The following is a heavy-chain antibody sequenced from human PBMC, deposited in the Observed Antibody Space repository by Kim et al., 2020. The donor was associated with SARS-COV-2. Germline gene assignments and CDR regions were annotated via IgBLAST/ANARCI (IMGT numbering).Heavy chain of an antibody. Sequence: DSVKGRFTISRDNSKNTLYLQMNILRAEETAVYYCTRSECRDGCTCSHVYWGQGTLVTVSS. J-gene: IGHJ4*02. D-gene: IGHD6-19*01. CDR3: TRSECRDGCTCSHVY. V-gene: IGHV3-53*01.